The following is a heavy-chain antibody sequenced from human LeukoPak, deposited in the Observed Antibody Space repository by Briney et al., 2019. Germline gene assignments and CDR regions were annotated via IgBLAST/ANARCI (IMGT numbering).Heavy chain of an antibody. J-gene: IGHJ4*02. CDR3: AKDYIVSSSPIYYFDY. V-gene: IGHV4-4*08. CDR1: GGSISSYY. Sequence: SETLSLTCTVSGGSISSYYWSWIRQPPGKGLEWIGYIYYSGSTNYNPSLKSRVTISVDTSKNQFSLKLSSVTAAGTAVYYCAKDYIVSSSPIYYFDYWGQGTLVTIPS. CDR2: IYYSGST. D-gene: IGHD6-6*01.